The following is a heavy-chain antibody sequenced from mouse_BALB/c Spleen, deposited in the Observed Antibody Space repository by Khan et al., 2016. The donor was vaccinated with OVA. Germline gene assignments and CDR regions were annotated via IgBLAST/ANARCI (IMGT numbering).Heavy chain of an antibody. CDR1: GFSLTDYG. Sequence: QVQLKESGPGLVAPSQNLSLTCTISGFSLTDYGVYWVRQPPGKGLEWLVVLWSDGSTAYNSALKSRLSIIKDNSKSQIFLKMNSLQTDDTAMYYCARQPYYHYYIMDYWGQGTSFTVSS. D-gene: IGHD2-10*01. J-gene: IGHJ4*01. V-gene: IGHV2-6-1*01. CDR3: ARQPYYHYYIMDY. CDR2: LWSDGST.